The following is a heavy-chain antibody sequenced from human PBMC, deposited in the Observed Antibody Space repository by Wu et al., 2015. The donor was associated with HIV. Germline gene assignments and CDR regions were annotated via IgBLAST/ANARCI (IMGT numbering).Heavy chain of an antibody. V-gene: IGHV1-46*01. Sequence: QVQLVQSGAEVKKPGASVKVSCKASGYTFTSYYMHWVRQAPGQGLEWMGVINPSGGSTSYAQKFQGRVTMTRDTSTNTVYMELSSLRSEDTAVYYCARWFPGIAAAFDYWGQGTLVTVS. D-gene: IGHD6-13*01. CDR1: GYTFTSYY. J-gene: IGHJ4*02. CDR2: INPSGGST. CDR3: ARWFPGIAAAFDY.